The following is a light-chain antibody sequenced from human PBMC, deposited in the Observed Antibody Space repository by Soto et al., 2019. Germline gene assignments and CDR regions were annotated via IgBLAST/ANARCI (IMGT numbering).Light chain of an antibody. CDR2: EIS. Sequence: QSVLTQPPSASGSPGQSVTISCTGTSSDVGGYDYVSWYQQHPGNAPKLILYEISERPSGVPDRFTGSKSGNTASLTVSGLQAEDEADYYGSSYAGSNNCVFGPGTKLTVL. CDR3: SSYAGSNNCV. CDR1: SSDVGGYDY. J-gene: IGLJ1*01. V-gene: IGLV2-8*01.